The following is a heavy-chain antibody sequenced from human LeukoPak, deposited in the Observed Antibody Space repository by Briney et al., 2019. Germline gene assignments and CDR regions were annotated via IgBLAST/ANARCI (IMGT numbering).Heavy chain of an antibody. CDR3: AELGITMIGGV. D-gene: IGHD3-10*02. V-gene: IGHV3-53*01. Sequence: PGVSLRLSCAASGFTVSSNYMSWVRQAPGKGLEWVSVIYSGGSTYYADSVKGRFTISRDNSKNTVYLQMNSLRAEDTAVYYCAELGITMIGGVWGKGTTVTISS. J-gene: IGHJ6*04. CDR1: GFTVSSNY. CDR2: IYSGGST.